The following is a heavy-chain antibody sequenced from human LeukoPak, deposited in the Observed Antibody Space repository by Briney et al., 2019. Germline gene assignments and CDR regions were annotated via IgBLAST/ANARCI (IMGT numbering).Heavy chain of an antibody. Sequence: SLKVSCTASGGTFSSYAISWVRQAPGQGLEWMGRIIPILDIANYAQKFQGRVTITADKSTSTAYMELGSLRSEDTAVYYCASGGRGVIILFDYWGQGTLVTVSS. CDR3: ASGGRGVIILFDY. CDR1: GGTFSSYA. V-gene: IGHV1-69*04. J-gene: IGHJ4*02. CDR2: IIPILDIA. D-gene: IGHD3-10*01.